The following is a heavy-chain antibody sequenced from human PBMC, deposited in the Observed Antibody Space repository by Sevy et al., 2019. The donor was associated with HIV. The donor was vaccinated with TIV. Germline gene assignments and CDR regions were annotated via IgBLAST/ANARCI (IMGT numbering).Heavy chain of an antibody. CDR3: ARALIGYCSSTSCSTPFDI. V-gene: IGHV3-53*01. D-gene: IGHD2-2*01. CDR1: GFTVSSNY. CDR2: IYSGGST. Sequence: GGSLRLSCAASGFTVSSNYMSWVRQAPGKGLEWVSVIYSGGSTYYANSVKGRFTIPRDNSKNTLYLQMNSLRAEDTAVYYCARALIGYCSSTSCSTPFDIWGQGTMVTVSS. J-gene: IGHJ3*02.